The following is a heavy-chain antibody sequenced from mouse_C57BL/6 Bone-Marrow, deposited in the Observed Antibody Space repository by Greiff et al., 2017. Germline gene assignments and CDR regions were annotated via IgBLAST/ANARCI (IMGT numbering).Heavy chain of an antibody. J-gene: IGHJ2*01. CDR3: APTGIYYYGFDY. Sequence: EVQLQQSGPVLVKPGASVKMSCKASGYTFTDYYMNWVKQSHGKSLEWIGVINPYNGGTSYNQKFKGKATLTVDKSSSTAYMELNSLTSEDSAVYYCAPTGIYYYGFDYWGQGTTLTVSS. CDR1: GYTFTDYY. CDR2: INPYNGGT. D-gene: IGHD1-1*01. V-gene: IGHV1-19*01.